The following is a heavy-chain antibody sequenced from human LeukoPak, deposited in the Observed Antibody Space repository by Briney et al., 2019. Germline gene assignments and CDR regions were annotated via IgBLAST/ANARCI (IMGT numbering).Heavy chain of an antibody. V-gene: IGHV3-21*01. CDR1: GFTFSSYG. Sequence: GGSLRLSCAASGFTFSSYGLNWVRQAPGKGLEWVSTISSGGHIYYEDSVKGRFTISRDNAKNSLYLQMNSLRAEDTAVYYCARDQDGGKYYYESSGYSHWGQGILVPVSS. D-gene: IGHD3-22*01. CDR3: ARDQDGGKYYYESSGYSH. CDR2: ISSGGHI. J-gene: IGHJ4*02.